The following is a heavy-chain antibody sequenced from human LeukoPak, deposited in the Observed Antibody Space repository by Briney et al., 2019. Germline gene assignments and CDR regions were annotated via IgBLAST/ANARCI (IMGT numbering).Heavy chain of an antibody. CDR1: GGSISSGSYY. Sequence: PSETLSLTCTVSGGSISSGSYYWSWIRQPAGKGLEWIGRIYTSGSTNYNPSLKSRVTISVDTSKNQFSLKLSSVTAADTAVYYCARGSSGYYYLPFDYWGQGTLVTVSS. CDR2: IYTSGST. CDR3: ARGSSGYYYLPFDY. V-gene: IGHV4-61*02. D-gene: IGHD3-22*01. J-gene: IGHJ4*02.